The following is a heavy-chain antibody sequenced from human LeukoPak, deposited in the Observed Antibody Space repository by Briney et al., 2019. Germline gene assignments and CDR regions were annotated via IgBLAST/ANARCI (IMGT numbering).Heavy chain of an antibody. J-gene: IGHJ4*02. CDR1: GFTFSNAW. V-gene: IGHV3-15*01. Sequence: QTGGSLRLSCAASGFTFSNAWMSWVRQAPGKGLEWVGRIKSKTDGGTTDYAAPVKGRFIISRDDSKNTLYLQMNSLKTEDTAVYYCTTDPPLELELQTGWGQGTLVTVSS. CDR3: TTDPPLELELQTG. D-gene: IGHD1-7*01. CDR2: IKSKTDGGTT.